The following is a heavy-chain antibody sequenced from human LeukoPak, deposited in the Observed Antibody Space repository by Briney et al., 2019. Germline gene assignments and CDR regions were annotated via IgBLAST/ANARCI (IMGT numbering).Heavy chain of an antibody. V-gene: IGHV4-34*01. J-gene: IGHJ4*02. D-gene: IGHD4-17*01. Sequence: PSETLSLTCGIYGESFIDYHLSWIRQPPGKGLEWIREISHDEGTNYSPSLKSRVTISVDTSKYQFSLKLTSVTAADTAVYYCARGPDYAKAGYWGPGTLVTVSS. CDR2: ISHDEGT. CDR3: ARGPDYAKAGY. CDR1: GESFIDYH.